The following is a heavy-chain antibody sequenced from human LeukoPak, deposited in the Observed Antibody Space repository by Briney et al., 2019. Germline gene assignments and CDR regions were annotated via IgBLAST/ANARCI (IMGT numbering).Heavy chain of an antibody. V-gene: IGHV3-74*01. D-gene: IGHD3-3*01. Sequence: GGSLRLSCAASGFTFSSYWMYWVRQAPGRGLVWVSRINSDARNTNYADSVQGRFTISRDNAKNTLYLQMNSLRVEDTAVYYCASGIGVGDSFDIWGQGTMVTVSS. J-gene: IGHJ3*02. CDR3: ASGIGVGDSFDI. CDR2: INSDARNT. CDR1: GFTFSSYW.